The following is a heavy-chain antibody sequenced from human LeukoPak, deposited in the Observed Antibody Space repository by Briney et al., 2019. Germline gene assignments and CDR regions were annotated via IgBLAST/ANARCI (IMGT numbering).Heavy chain of an antibody. V-gene: IGHV4-61*01. J-gene: IGHJ3*02. CDR3: ARDRTGDDAFDI. CDR1: GGSVSSGSYY. Sequence: PSETPSLTCTVSGGSVSSGSYYWSWIRQPPGKGLEWIGYIYYSGSTNYNPSLKSRVTISVDTSKNQFSLKLSSVTAADTAVYYCARDRTGDDAFDIWGQGTMVTVSS. D-gene: IGHD7-27*01. CDR2: IYYSGST.